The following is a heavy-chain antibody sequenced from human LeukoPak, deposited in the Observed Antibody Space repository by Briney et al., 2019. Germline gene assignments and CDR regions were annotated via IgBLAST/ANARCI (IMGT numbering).Heavy chain of an antibody. D-gene: IGHD3-22*01. V-gene: IGHV3-23*01. CDR2: ISGSGGRT. J-gene: IGHJ4*02. CDR3: AKRGVVIRVILVGFHKEAYYFDS. Sequence: GGSLRLSCAASGFTCSSYSRSWVRQAPGKGREGVAGISGSGGRTNYADSVKGRFTISRDNPKNTLYLQMSRLRAEDTAVYFCAKRGVVIRVILVGFHKEAYYFDSWGQGALVTVSS. CDR1: GFTCSSYS.